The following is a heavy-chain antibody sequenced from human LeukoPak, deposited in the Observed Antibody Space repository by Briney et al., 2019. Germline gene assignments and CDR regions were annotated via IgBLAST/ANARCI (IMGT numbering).Heavy chain of an antibody. J-gene: IGHJ4*02. V-gene: IGHV3-7*01. CDR2: VKQDGSEK. CDR3: ARHKDSSSRGPFGY. D-gene: IGHD6-6*01. CDR1: GFTFSSYW. Sequence: GGSLRLSCAASGFTFSSYWMSWVRQAPGKGLEWVANVKQDGSEKYYVDSVKGRFTISRDNAKNSLYLQMNSLRAEDTAVYYCARHKDSSSRGPFGYWGQGTMVTVSS.